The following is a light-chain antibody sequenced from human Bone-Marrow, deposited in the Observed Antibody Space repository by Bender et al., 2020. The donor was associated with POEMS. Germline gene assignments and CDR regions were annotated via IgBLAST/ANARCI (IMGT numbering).Light chain of an antibody. CDR2: EDS. CDR1: NLGEKY. CDR3: LAWDSTTGV. V-gene: IGLV3-1*01. J-gene: IGLJ1*01. Sequence: SYEVTQPPSVSVSPGQTASLTCSGDNLGEKYVCWYQQKPGQSPLLVMYEDSKRPSGIPARFSGSTSGNTATLTISGTQTTEEADYYCLAWDSTTGVFGAGTKVTVL.